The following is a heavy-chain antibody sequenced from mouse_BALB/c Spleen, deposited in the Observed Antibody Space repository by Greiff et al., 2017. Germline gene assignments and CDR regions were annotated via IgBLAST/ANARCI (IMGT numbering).Heavy chain of an antibody. CDR2: IYPGGGYT. D-gene: IGHD2-14*01. J-gene: IGHJ4*01. Sequence: VQLQQSGAELVRPGTSVKISCKASGYTFTNYWLGWVKQRPGHGLEWIGDIYPGGGYTNYNEKFKGKATLTADTSSSTAYMQLSSLTSEDSADYFCARYYRPYAMDYWGQGTSVTVSS. CDR3: ARYYRPYAMDY. CDR1: GYTFTNYW. V-gene: IGHV1-63*02.